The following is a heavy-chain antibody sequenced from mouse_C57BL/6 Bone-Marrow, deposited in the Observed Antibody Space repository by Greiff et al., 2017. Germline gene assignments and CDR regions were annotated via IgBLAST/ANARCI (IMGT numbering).Heavy chain of an antibody. CDR1: GFSLTSYA. CDR2: IWPGGGT. Sequence: VKLMESGPGLVAPSQSLSITCTVSGFSLTSYAISWVRQPPGKGLEWLGVIWPGGGTNYNSALNSRLSISKDNSKSQVFLKMNSLQTDDTARYYCARYDYYGKGAMDYWGQGTSVTVSS. V-gene: IGHV2-9-1*01. CDR3: ARYDYYGKGAMDY. D-gene: IGHD1-1*01. J-gene: IGHJ4*01.